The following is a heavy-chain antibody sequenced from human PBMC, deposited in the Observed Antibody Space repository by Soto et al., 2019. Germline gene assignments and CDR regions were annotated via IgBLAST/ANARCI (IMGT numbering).Heavy chain of an antibody. D-gene: IGHD3-16*01. CDR1: GFRFGGYW. CDR2: IHMDGGEK. Sequence: PGGSLRLSCAASGFRFGGYWMSWVRQVPGRGLELLATIHMDGGEKKYVDSVKGRFTMSRDNAKNSLYLQMDSLRVEDTGVYYCARDSGYDSGSSVCHYLDQWGHGTLVTVSS. V-gene: IGHV3-7*01. J-gene: IGHJ4*01. CDR3: ARDSGYDSGSSVCHYLDQ.